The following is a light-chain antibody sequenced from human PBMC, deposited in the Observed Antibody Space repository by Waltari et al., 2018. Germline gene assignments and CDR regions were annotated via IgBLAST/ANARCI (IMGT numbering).Light chain of an antibody. V-gene: IGLV2-11*01. CDR2: EVS. CDR3: SSYAGSNTWV. Sequence: QAALTQPRSVSGSPGQSVTISCTGTSSDIGGYNYVSWYQQHPGTAPKLMIYEVSKRPSGFFDRFSGSKSGNTASLTISGLQAEDEADYYCSSYAGSNTWVFGGGTRLTVL. CDR1: SSDIGGYNY. J-gene: IGLJ2*01.